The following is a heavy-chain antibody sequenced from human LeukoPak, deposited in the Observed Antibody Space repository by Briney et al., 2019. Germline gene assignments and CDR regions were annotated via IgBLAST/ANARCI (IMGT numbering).Heavy chain of an antibody. D-gene: IGHD3-10*01. CDR3: ARGKYALWFGETGGGLDY. J-gene: IGHJ4*02. CDR1: GGSFSGYY. V-gene: IGHV4-34*01. CDR2: INHSGST. Sequence: PSETLSLTCAVYGGSFSGYYWSWIRQPPGKGLEWIGEINHSGSTNYTPSLKSRVTISVDTSKNQFSLKLSSVTAADTAVYYCARGKYALWFGETGGGLDYWGQGTLVTVSS.